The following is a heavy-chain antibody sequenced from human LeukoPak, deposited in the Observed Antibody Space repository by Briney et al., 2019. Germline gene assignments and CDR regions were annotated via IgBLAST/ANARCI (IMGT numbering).Heavy chain of an antibody. CDR2: IYYSGST. V-gene: IGHV4-59*01. CDR3: ARARSGYSYGSLAYYYYYYMDV. Sequence: SETLSLTCTVSGGSISSYYWSWIRQPPGKGLEWIGYIYYSGSTNYNPSLKSRVTISVDTSKNQSSLKLSSVTAADTAVYYCARARSGYSYGSLAYYYYYYMDVWGKGTTVTISS. CDR1: GGSISSYY. D-gene: IGHD5-18*01. J-gene: IGHJ6*03.